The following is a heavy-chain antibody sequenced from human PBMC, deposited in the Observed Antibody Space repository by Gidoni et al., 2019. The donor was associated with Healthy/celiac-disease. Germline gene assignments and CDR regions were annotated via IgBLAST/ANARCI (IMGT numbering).Heavy chain of an antibody. CDR1: GFTFSSYG. J-gene: IGHJ5*02. V-gene: IGHV3-33*01. Sequence: QVQLVESGGGVVQPGRSMRLSCAASGFTFSSYGMPWVRQAPGTGLEWVAVIWYDGSNKYYADSVKGRFTISRDNSKNTLYLQMNSLRAEDTAVYYCAREVAAAGLWFDPWGQGTLVTVSS. D-gene: IGHD6-13*01. CDR2: IWYDGSNK. CDR3: AREVAAAGLWFDP.